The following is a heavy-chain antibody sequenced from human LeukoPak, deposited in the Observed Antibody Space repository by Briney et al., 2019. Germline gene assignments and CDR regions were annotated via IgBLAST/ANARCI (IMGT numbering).Heavy chain of an antibody. CDR2: ISYDGSNK. CDR1: GFTFSSYG. J-gene: IGHJ4*02. CDR3: AKDHYYDFWSGYSYYFDY. V-gene: IGHV3-30*18. D-gene: IGHD3-3*01. Sequence: PGGSLRLSCAASGFTFSSYGMHWVRQAPGKGLEWVAVISYDGSNKYYADSVKGRFTISRDNSKNTPYLQMNSLRAEDTAVYYCAKDHYYDFWSGYSYYFDYWGQGTLVTVSS.